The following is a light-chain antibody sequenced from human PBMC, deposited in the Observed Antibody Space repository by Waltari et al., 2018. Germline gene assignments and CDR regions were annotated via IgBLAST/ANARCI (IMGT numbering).Light chain of an antibody. CDR2: GSS. CDR1: GSHIGAGYD. J-gene: IGLJ3*02. V-gene: IGLV1-40*01. CDR3: QSYDTSLSVV. Sequence: QSVLTQPPSVSGAPGQRVTISCTGSGSHIGAGYDVHWYQHLPRAAPKLPIYGSSSRPLGVPDRFFGSTSGTSASLAITGLQAEDEGDYYCQSYDTSLSVVFGGGTKLTVL.